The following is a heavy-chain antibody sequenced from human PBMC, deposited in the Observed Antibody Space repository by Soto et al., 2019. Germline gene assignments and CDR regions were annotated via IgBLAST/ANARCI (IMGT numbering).Heavy chain of an antibody. CDR1: GGTFSSYA. CDR3: ARNLGTVVTRYYYYYGMDV. D-gene: IGHD2-15*01. CDR2: IIPIFGTA. V-gene: IGHV1-69*13. J-gene: IGHJ6*02. Sequence: SVKVSCKASGGTFSSYAISWVRQAPGQGLEWMGGIIPIFGTANYAPKFQGRVTITADESTSTAYVELSSLRSEDTAVYYCARNLGTVVTRYYYYYGMDVWGQGTTVTVSS.